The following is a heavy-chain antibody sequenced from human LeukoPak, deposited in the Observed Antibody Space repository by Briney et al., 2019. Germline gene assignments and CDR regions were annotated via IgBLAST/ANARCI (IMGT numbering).Heavy chain of an antibody. V-gene: IGHV3-30-3*01. CDR3: ARDYDILTGYD. D-gene: IGHD3-9*01. Sequence: GGSLRLTCAASGFTFSSYAMHWVRQAPGKGLEWEAVISYDGSNKYYADSVKGRFTISRDNSKNTLYLQMNSLRAEDTAVYYCARDYDILTGYDWGQGTLVTVSS. CDR2: ISYDGSNK. J-gene: IGHJ4*02. CDR1: GFTFSSYA.